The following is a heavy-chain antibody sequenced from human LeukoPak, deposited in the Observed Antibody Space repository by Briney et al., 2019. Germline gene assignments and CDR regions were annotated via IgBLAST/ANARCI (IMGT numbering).Heavy chain of an antibody. J-gene: IGHJ3*02. D-gene: IGHD6-13*01. Sequence: GGSLRLSCAASGFTFSSYSMNWVRQAPGKGLEWVSSISSSSSYIYYADSVKGRFTISRDNAQNSLYLKMNSLRAEDTAIYYCARVGYSRTWHSGSAFDIWGQGTMVTVSS. CDR1: GFTFSSYS. V-gene: IGHV3-21*06. CDR3: ARVGYSRTWHSGSAFDI. CDR2: ISSSSSYI.